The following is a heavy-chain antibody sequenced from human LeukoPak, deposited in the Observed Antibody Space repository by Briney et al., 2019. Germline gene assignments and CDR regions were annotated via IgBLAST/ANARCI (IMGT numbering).Heavy chain of an antibody. CDR3: ARDLDIYDSSGYPNY. V-gene: IGHV3-33*01. D-gene: IGHD3-22*01. J-gene: IGHJ4*02. CDR1: GFTFSSYG. CDR2: IWYDGSNK. Sequence: GGSLRLSCAASGFTFSSYGMHWVRQAPGKGLEWVAVIWYDGSNKYYADSVKGRFTISGDNSKNTLYLQMNSLRGEDTAVYYCARDLDIYDSSGYPNYWGQGTLVTVSS.